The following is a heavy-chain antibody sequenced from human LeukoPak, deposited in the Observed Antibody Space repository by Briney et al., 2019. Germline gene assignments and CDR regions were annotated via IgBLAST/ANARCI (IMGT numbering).Heavy chain of an antibody. J-gene: IGHJ4*02. D-gene: IGHD3-22*01. Sequence: ASVKVSCKASGYTFTGYYMHWVRQAPGQGLEWMGWIDPNSGGTNYAQKFQGRVTMTRDTSISTAYMELSRLRSDDTAVYYCARDGDSSGYYWDWGQGTLVTVSS. CDR3: ARDGDSSGYYWD. CDR1: GYTFTGYY. V-gene: IGHV1-2*02. CDR2: IDPNSGGT.